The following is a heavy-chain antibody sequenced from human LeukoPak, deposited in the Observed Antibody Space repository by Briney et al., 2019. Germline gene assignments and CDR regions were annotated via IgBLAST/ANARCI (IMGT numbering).Heavy chain of an antibody. D-gene: IGHD6-19*01. Sequence: GGSLRLSCAASGFTLDDYGMSWVRQAPGKGLEWVSGINWNGGSTGYADSVKGRFTISRDNAKNSLYLQMNSLRDEDTALYYCATTPGIAVAGRLDYWGQGTLVTVSS. V-gene: IGHV3-20*04. CDR1: GFTLDDYG. J-gene: IGHJ4*02. CDR3: ATTPGIAVAGRLDY. CDR2: INWNGGST.